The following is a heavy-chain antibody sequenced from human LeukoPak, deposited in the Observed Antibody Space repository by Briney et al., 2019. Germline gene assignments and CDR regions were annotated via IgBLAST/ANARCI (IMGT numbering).Heavy chain of an antibody. CDR2: ISGSGGST. D-gene: IGHD6-13*01. V-gene: IGHV3-23*01. CDR3: AKDVLEYSSRWYFFDY. CDR1: GFTFSSYA. Sequence: GGSLRLSCAASGFTFSSYAMSWVRQAPGKGLEWVSAISGSGGSTYYADSVKGRFTISRDNSRNTLYLQMNSLRGEDTAVYYCAKDVLEYSSRWYFFDYWGQGTLVTVSS. J-gene: IGHJ4*02.